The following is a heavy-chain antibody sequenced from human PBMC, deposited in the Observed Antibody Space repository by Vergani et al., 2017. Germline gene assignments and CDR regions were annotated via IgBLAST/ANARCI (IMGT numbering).Heavy chain of an antibody. CDR3: ARGPYDYDSSGYYTSFGY. V-gene: IGHV4-39*07. J-gene: IGHJ4*02. CDR1: GGSISSSSYY. Sequence: QLQLQESGPGLVKPSETLSLTCTVSGGSISSSSYYWGWLRQPPGKGLEWIGSIYYSGSTYYNPSLKSRVTISVDTSKNQFSLKLSSVTAADTAVYYCARGPYDYDSSGYYTSFGYWGQGTLVTVSS. D-gene: IGHD3-22*01. CDR2: IYYSGST.